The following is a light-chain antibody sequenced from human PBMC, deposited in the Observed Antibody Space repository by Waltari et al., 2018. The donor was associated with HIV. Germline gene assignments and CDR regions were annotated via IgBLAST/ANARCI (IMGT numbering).Light chain of an antibody. Sequence: EIVMTQYPATLSVSQGERVTLSCRASQSITTKLAWYQQTPGQAPRLLIYGASTRAPGIPDRFSGSGSGTEFTLTISSLQSEDFAIYYCQQYNNWPPWTFGQGTKVEI. V-gene: IGKV3-15*01. J-gene: IGKJ1*01. CDR1: QSITTK. CDR2: GAS. CDR3: QQYNNWPPWT.